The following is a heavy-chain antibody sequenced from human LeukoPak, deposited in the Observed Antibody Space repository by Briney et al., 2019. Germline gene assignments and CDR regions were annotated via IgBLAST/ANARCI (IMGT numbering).Heavy chain of an antibody. CDR1: GDSVSSNSAA. CDR3: ARSKGYFDL. Sequence: SQTLSLICAISGDSVSSNSAAWNWIRQSPSRGLEWLGRTYYRSKWYNEYASSVKSRITINPDTSQNQFSLQLNSVTREDTAVYFCARSKGYFDLWGRGTLVTVSS. CDR2: TYYRSKWYN. D-gene: IGHD4-11*01. V-gene: IGHV6-1*01. J-gene: IGHJ2*01.